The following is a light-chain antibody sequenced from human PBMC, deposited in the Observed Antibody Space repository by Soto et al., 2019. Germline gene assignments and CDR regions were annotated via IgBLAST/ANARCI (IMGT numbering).Light chain of an antibody. Sequence: ETVLTQSPGTLSLSPGERATLSCRASQPVFIRYLAWYQQKPGQAPRLLIYGASTRATGIPDRFSGSGSGTDFTLTVSRLEPEDFAVYYCQHYGSSPRTFGQGTKLEIK. J-gene: IGKJ2*01. CDR1: QPVFIRY. CDR3: QHYGSSPRT. V-gene: IGKV3-20*01. CDR2: GAS.